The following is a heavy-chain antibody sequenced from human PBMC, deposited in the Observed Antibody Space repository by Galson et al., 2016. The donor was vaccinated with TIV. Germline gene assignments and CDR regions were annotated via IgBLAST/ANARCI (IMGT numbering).Heavy chain of an antibody. CDR2: MWFDGSDI. CDR3: ARARYSNGWFTDF. D-gene: IGHD6-19*01. Sequence: SLRLSCAASGFTFGSYGMHWVRQAPGKGLEWVAVMWFDGSDIYYADSVKGRSTISRDNSKNTLYLQMNSLRGEDTAVYYCARARYSNGWFTDFWGQGTLVTVSS. J-gene: IGHJ4*02. V-gene: IGHV3-33*01. CDR1: GFTFGSYG.